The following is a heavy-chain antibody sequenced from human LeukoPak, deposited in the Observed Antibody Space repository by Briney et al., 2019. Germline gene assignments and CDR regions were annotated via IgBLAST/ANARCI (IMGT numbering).Heavy chain of an antibody. D-gene: IGHD2-2*01. CDR3: ATGGYCTSSSCYHFFDY. Sequence: PGASLKISCKGSGYSFTNYWIGWVRQVPGKGLEWMGSIYPGDSDTRYSPSFQGQVTVSADKSISTAYLQWSSLKASDTAMYYCATGGYCTSSSCYHFFDYWGQGTLVTVSS. CDR1: GYSFTNYW. V-gene: IGHV5-51*01. J-gene: IGHJ4*02. CDR2: IYPGDSDT.